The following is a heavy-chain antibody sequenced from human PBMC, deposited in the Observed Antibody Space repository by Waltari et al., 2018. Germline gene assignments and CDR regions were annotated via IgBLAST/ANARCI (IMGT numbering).Heavy chain of an antibody. Sequence: EVQLVQSGAEVKKPGESLRISCKGSGYSFTSYWISWVRQMPGKGLEWMGRIEPSDSYTNYSPSVQGHVTISADKSISTDSLQWSSLKASDTAMYYCARHADDYYGSGSYYHWGQGTLVTVSS. J-gene: IGHJ5*02. CDR2: IEPSDSYT. CDR3: ARHADDYYGSGSYYH. V-gene: IGHV5-10-1*03. D-gene: IGHD3-10*01. CDR1: GYSFTSYW.